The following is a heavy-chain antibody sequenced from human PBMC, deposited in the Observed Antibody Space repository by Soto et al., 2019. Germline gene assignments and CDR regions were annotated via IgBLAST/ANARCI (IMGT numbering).Heavy chain of an antibody. V-gene: IGHV1-18*01. CDR2: ISAYNGNT. CDR1: GNTFTSDG. CDR3: ARGSRSAFDI. J-gene: IGHJ3*02. D-gene: IGHD6-13*01. Sequence: GAPVKVGCTASGNTFTSDGSSWVRQAPGQGLEWMGWISAYNGNTNYAQKLQGRVTMTTDTSTSTAYMELRSLRSDDTAVYYCARGSRSAFDIWGQGTMVTVSS.